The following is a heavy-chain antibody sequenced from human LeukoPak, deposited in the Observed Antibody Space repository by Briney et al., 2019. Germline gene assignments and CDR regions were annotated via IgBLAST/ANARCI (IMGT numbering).Heavy chain of an antibody. CDR1: GGSISSYY. Sequence: PSETLSLTCTVSGGSISSYYWSWFRQPPGKGLEWIGYIYYSGSSKYNPSLKSRVTISVDTPKNQFSLKLSSVTAADTAVYYCARVRKEGAGWDFDFWGQGTLVTVSS. V-gene: IGHV4-59*01. J-gene: IGHJ4*02. D-gene: IGHD1-26*01. CDR2: IYYSGSS. CDR3: ARVRKEGAGWDFDF.